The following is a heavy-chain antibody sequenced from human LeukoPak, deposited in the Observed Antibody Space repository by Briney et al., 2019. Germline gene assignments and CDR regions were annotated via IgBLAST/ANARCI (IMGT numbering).Heavy chain of an antibody. V-gene: IGHV3-21*01. CDR1: GLTFSSYS. Sequence: GGSLRLSCAASGLTFSSYSMNWVRQAPGKGLEWVSSISSSSSYIYYADSVKGRFTISRDNAKNSLYLQMNSLRAEDTAVYYCARVSPGYCSGGSCYSAGYCDYWGQGTLVTVSS. D-gene: IGHD2-15*01. J-gene: IGHJ4*02. CDR3: ARVSPGYCSGGSCYSAGYCDY. CDR2: ISSSSSYI.